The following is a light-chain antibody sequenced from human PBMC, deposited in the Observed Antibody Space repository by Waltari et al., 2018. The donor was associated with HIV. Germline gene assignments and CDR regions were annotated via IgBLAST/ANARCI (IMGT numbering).Light chain of an antibody. CDR2: NNN. CDR1: TSHVGSTS. V-gene: IGLV1-44*01. CDR3: AVWDDSVSGEVV. J-gene: IGLJ2*01. Sequence: QSVLTQPPSASGTPGPGVTISCSGRTSHVGSTSYTWYRQVPGTAPKVLIYNNNQRPSGVPDRFSGSKSGNTASLAISGLRAEDEADYYCAVWDDSVSGEVVFGGGTKLTVL.